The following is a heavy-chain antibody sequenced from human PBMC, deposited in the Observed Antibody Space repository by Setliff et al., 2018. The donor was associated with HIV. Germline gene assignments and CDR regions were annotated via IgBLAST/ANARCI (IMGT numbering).Heavy chain of an antibody. CDR2: IYPADSDT. D-gene: IGHD1-26*01. Sequence: GESLTISCKGSGYSFTSYWIGWVRQMPGKGLEWMGIIYPADSDTRYSPSFQGQVTISADKSINTAYLQWSSLKASDPAMYYCARVLVGANDAFDIWGQGTMVTVSS. CDR3: ARVLVGANDAFDI. J-gene: IGHJ3*02. V-gene: IGHV5-51*01. CDR1: GYSFTSYW.